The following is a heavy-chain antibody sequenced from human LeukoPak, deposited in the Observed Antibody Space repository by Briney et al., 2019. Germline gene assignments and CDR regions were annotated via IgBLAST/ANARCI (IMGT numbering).Heavy chain of an antibody. Sequence: ASVKVSCKASGYTFTGYYMHWVRQAPGQGLEWMGWINPNSGGTNYAQKLQGRVTMTTDTSTSTAYMELRSLRSDDTAVYYCARGVKYYYDSSGYSPEGFDYWGQGTLVTVSS. CDR2: INPNSGGT. CDR3: ARGVKYYYDSSGYSPEGFDY. J-gene: IGHJ4*02. CDR1: GYTFTGYY. D-gene: IGHD3-22*01. V-gene: IGHV1-2*02.